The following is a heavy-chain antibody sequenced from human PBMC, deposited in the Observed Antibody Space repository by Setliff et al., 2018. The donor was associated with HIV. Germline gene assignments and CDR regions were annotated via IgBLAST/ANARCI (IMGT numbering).Heavy chain of an antibody. J-gene: IGHJ4*02. Sequence: GASVQVSCKASGYTFSSFAMSWVRQAPGQGLEWVAWISGYNGHTNYAQRFQGRVTVTTDTSTSTAYMELRSLRSDDTAVYFCARVGPFEFDSSGYAEFWGQGTPVTAPQ. CDR3: ARVGPFEFDSSGYAEF. D-gene: IGHD3-22*01. CDR1: GYTFSSFA. CDR2: ISGYNGHT. V-gene: IGHV1-18*01.